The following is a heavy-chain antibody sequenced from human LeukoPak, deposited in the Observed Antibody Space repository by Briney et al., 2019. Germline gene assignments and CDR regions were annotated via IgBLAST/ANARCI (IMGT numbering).Heavy chain of an antibody. D-gene: IGHD4-17*01. CDR3: ACLRGPSDY. Sequence: AGSLTLSCTASGFTFINYSMNWVRQAPGKGLEWVSSISTNSHLIYYADSVRGRFTISRDNTKNSLYLQMDSLTADGTAVYFCACLRGPSDYWGQGTLVTVSS. V-gene: IGHV3-21*01. CDR1: GFTFINYS. CDR2: ISTNSHLI. J-gene: IGHJ4*02.